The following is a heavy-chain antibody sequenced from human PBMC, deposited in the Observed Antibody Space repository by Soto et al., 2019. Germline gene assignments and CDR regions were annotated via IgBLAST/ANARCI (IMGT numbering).Heavy chain of an antibody. V-gene: IGHV4-59*08. CDR1: GGSISSYY. J-gene: IGHJ6*03. CDR3: ARHPRDYYYYYMDV. Sequence: SETLSLTCTVSGGSISSYYWSWIRQPPGKGLEWIGYIYYSGSTNYNPSLKSRVTISVDTSKNQFSLKLSSVTAADTAVYYCARHPRDYYYYYMDVWGKGTTVTVSS. CDR2: IYYSGST.